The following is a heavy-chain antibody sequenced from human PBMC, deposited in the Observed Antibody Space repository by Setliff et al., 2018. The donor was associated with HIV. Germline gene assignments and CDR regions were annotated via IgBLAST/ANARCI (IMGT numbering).Heavy chain of an antibody. V-gene: IGHV4-61*09. CDR1: GGSISSGSYY. CDR2: IYTSGST. D-gene: IGHD6-19*01. CDR3: ARRTYRSPIGAFDI. Sequence: NPSETLSLTCTVSGGSISSGSYYWSWIRQPAGKGLEWIGHIYTSGSTNYNPSLKSRVTISVDTSKNQFSLKLSSVTAADTAVYYCARRTYRSPIGAFDIWGQGTMVTVSS. J-gene: IGHJ3*02.